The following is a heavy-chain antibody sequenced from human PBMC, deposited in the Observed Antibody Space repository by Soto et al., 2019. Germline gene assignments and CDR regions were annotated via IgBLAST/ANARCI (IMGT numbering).Heavy chain of an antibody. V-gene: IGHV4-39*07. D-gene: IGHD2-15*01. CDR3: ARGGDCSGGSCYFDY. Sequence: SETLSLTCTVSGGSISSSSYYWGWIRQPPGKGLEWIGSLYYSGSTYYNPSLKSRVTISVDTSKNQFSLKLSSVTAADAAVYYCARGGDCSGGSCYFDYWGQETLVTVSS. CDR2: LYYSGST. CDR1: GGSISSSSYY. J-gene: IGHJ4*02.